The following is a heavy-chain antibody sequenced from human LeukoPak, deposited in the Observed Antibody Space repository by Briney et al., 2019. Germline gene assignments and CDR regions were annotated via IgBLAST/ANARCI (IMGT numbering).Heavy chain of an antibody. D-gene: IGHD2-15*01. CDR2: IISSISNI. Sequence: SLRLSCAASGLSISSYSMSSVRQAAGKWLQWVSYIISSISNIYYADSVKGRFSIARANAKNSLFIQMNSLRGADTAVHYCARVLRYCRGGSCYCGGLGYGDVWGKGPRVT. J-gene: IGHJ6*03. CDR1: GLSISSYS. CDR3: ARVLRYCRGGSCYCGGLGYGDV. V-gene: IGHV3-48*04.